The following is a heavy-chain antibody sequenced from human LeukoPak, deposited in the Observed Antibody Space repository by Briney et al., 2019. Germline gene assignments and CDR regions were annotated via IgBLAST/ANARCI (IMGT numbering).Heavy chain of an antibody. J-gene: IGHJ5*02. Sequence: PSETLSLTCAVSGGSISSYYWSWIRQPPGKGLEWIGYIYYSGSTNYNPSLKSRVTISVDTSKNQFSLKLSSVTAADTAVYYCARGHYYGSGSYYYWFDPWGQGTLVTVSS. CDR3: ARGHYYGSGSYYYWFDP. D-gene: IGHD3-10*01. V-gene: IGHV4-59*01. CDR1: GGSISSYY. CDR2: IYYSGST.